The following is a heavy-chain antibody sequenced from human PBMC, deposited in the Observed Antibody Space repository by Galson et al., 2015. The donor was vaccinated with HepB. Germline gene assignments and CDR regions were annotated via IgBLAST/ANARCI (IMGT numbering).Heavy chain of an antibody. CDR2: ISSSGSSI. J-gene: IGHJ4*02. D-gene: IGHD3-10*01. Sequence: SLRLSCAASGFSFTSYSINWVRQAPGKGLEWISYISSSGSSIDYADSVKGRFTISRDNAKNSLYLQMNSLRDDDTAVYYCARERGDVLQWSGNFLYGYYFDYWGQGTLVAVSS. CDR3: ARERGDVLQWSGNFLYGYYFDY. CDR1: GFSFTSYS. V-gene: IGHV3-48*02.